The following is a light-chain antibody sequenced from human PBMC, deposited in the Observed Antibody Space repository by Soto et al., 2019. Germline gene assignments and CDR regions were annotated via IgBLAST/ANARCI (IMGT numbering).Light chain of an antibody. CDR1: QSVSSSY. CDR2: GAS. CDR3: QQYGTSPFT. V-gene: IGKV3-20*01. J-gene: IGKJ3*01. Sequence: PGERVTLSCRASQSVSSSYLAWYQQKPGQAPRLLISGASNRATGIPDRFSGSGSGTDFTLAISRLEPEDFAVYYCQQYGTSPFTFGPGTKVDLK.